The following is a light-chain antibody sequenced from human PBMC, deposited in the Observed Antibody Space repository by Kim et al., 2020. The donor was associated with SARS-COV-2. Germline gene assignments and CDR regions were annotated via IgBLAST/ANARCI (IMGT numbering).Light chain of an antibody. CDR1: QSVSSN. CDR3: QQYDDWPPWT. V-gene: IGKV3-15*01. Sequence: SPEETATLSCRASQSVSSNVALYQQKPGQAPRLLIYGASTRATDIPARFSGSGSGTDFTLTISSLQSEDLAVYHCQQYDDWPPWTFGQGTKVDIK. J-gene: IGKJ1*01. CDR2: GAS.